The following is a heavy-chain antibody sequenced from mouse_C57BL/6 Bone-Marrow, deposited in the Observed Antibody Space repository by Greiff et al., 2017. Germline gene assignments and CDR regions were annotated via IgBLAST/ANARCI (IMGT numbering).Heavy chain of an antibody. CDR2: IDPSDSYT. CDR3: ARDLCPIYYSGYYYAMDY. Sequence: QQPGAELVKPGASVKLSCKASGYTFTSYWMQWVKQRPGQGLEWIGEIDPSDSYTNYNQKFKGKATLTVDTSSSTAYMQLSSLTSEDSAVYYCARDLCPIYYSGYYYAMDYWGQGTSVTVSS. J-gene: IGHJ4*01. V-gene: IGHV1-50*01. D-gene: IGHD1-1*01. CDR1: GYTFTSYW.